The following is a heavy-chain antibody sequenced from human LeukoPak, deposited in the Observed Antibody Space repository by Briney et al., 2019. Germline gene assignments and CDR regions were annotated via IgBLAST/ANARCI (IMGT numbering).Heavy chain of an antibody. Sequence: PGGSLRLSCTASSFTFSTHWMTWVRQAPGKGLEWVANIKEDESEKYYVDSVKGRFTISRDNAKNSVYLQMDSLRAEDTAMYYCARDVYGGYFDYWGQGTLVTVSS. D-gene: IGHD4-23*01. J-gene: IGHJ4*02. CDR3: ARDVYGGYFDY. V-gene: IGHV3-7*01. CDR1: SFTFSTHW. CDR2: IKEDESEK.